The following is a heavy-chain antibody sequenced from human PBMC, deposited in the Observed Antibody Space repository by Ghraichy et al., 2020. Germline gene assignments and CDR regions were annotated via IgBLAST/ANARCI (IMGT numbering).Heavy chain of an antibody. D-gene: IGHD7-27*01. J-gene: IGHJ5*02. CDR1: GFSLSTGRVG. Sequence: PTLVKPTQTLTLTCTISGFSLSTGRVGVGWIRQPPGKALEWLAVIYWDDDKRYSPSLKSRLTITKDTSKNQVVLTMTNMDPVDTATYYCAHRASHWGYTWFDPWGQGTLVTVSS. CDR2: IYWDDDK. CDR3: AHRASHWGYTWFDP. V-gene: IGHV2-5*02.